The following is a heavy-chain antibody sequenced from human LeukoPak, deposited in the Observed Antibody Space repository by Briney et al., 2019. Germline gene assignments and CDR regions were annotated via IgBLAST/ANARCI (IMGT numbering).Heavy chain of an antibody. D-gene: IGHD2-15*01. Sequence: PGGSLRLSCAASGFTFSSYWMHWVRQAPGKGLEWVSAISGSGGSTYYADSVKGRFTISRDNSKNTLYLQMNSLRAEDTAVYYCAKRLVVVVVAAPGADYYGMDVWGQGTTVTVSS. J-gene: IGHJ6*02. CDR3: AKRLVVVVVAAPGADYYGMDV. CDR2: ISGSGGST. CDR1: GFTFSSYW. V-gene: IGHV3-23*01.